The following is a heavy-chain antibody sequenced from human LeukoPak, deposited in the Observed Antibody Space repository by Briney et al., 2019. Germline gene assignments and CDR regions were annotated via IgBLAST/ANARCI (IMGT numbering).Heavy chain of an antibody. CDR3: ARVGYDFWSGTNSYYMDV. CDR1: GFSFSTYW. V-gene: IGHV3-21*01. J-gene: IGHJ6*03. Sequence: GGSLRLSCGASGFSFSTYWMHWVRQAPGKGLEWVSSISSSSSYIYYADSVKGRFTISRDNAKNSLYLQMNSLRAEDTAVYYCARVGYDFWSGTNSYYMDVWGKGTTVTVSS. CDR2: ISSSSSYI. D-gene: IGHD3-3*01.